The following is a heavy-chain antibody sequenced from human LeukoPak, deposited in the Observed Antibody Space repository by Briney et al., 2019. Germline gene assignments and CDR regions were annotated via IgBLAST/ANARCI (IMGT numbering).Heavy chain of an antibody. CDR1: GGSISSSSYY. D-gene: IGHD2-15*01. CDR3: ARGSDIVVVVAATALDY. Sequence: KTSETLSLTCTVSGGSISSSSYYWGWIRQPPGKGLEWIGSIYYSGSTYYNPSLKSRVTIPVDTSKNQFSLKLSSVTAADTAVYYCARGSDIVVVVAATALDYWGQGTLVTVSS. CDR2: IYYSGST. V-gene: IGHV4-39*01. J-gene: IGHJ4*02.